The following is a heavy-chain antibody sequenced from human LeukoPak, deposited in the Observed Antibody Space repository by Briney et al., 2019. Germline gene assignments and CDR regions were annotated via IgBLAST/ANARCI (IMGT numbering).Heavy chain of an antibody. CDR2: INPNSGGT. CDR3: ARAVVITGTGNWFDP. V-gene: IGHV1-2*06. CDR1: GYTFTGYY. J-gene: IGHJ5*02. D-gene: IGHD1-7*01. Sequence: ASVKVSCKASGYTFTGYYVYWVRQAPGQGLEWMGRINPNSGGTNYAQKFQGRVTMTRDTSISTGYMELSRLRSDDTAVYYCARAVVITGTGNWFDPWGQGTLVTVSS.